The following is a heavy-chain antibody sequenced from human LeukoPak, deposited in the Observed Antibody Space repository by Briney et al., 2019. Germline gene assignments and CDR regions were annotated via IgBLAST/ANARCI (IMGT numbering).Heavy chain of an antibody. CDR3: ARDVYSSGWYWFDP. Sequence: GGSLRLSCAASGFTFSSYSMNWVRQAPGKGLEWVSYISSSNSYTSYADSVKGRFTISRDNAKNSLYLQMNSLRAEDTAVYYCARDVYSSGWYWFDPWGQGTLVTVSS. V-gene: IGHV3-21*01. J-gene: IGHJ5*02. CDR2: ISSSNSYT. D-gene: IGHD6-19*01. CDR1: GFTFSSYS.